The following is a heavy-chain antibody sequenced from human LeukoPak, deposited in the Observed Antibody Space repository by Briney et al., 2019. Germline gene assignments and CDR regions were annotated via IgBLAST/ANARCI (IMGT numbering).Heavy chain of an antibody. CDR2: IKQDGSEK. CDR1: GFTFSSYW. Sequence: PGGSLRLSCAASGFTFSSYWMSWVRQAPGKGLEWVANIKQDGSEKYYVDSVKGRFTISRDNAKNSLYLQMNSLRAEDTAVYYCARDLGYYGSGSFDYWGQGTLVTVSS. J-gene: IGHJ4*02. V-gene: IGHV3-7*01. D-gene: IGHD3-10*01. CDR3: ARDLGYYGSGSFDY.